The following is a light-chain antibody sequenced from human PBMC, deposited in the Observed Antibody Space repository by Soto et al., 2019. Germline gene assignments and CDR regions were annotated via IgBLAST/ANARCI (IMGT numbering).Light chain of an antibody. Sequence: EIVLTQSPATLSLSPGERATLSCRASQSVSSYLAWYQQKPAQAPSLLIYDASNRATGIPARFSGSGSGTDFTLTISSLEPEDFAVDYCQQRSNWPRTFGQGTKLEIK. V-gene: IGKV3-11*01. CDR3: QQRSNWPRT. CDR1: QSVSSY. CDR2: DAS. J-gene: IGKJ2*01.